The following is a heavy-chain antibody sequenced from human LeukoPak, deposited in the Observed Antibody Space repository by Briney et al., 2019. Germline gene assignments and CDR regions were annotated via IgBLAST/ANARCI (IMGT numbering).Heavy chain of an antibody. CDR1: GFTFSNYV. J-gene: IGHJ5*02. D-gene: IGHD5-18*01. CDR2: IRNSGDST. V-gene: IGHV3-23*01. Sequence: GGSQRLSCAASGFTFSNYVMSWVRQAPGKGLEWVSAIRNSGDSTYYIDSVKGRFTISRDNSENTLYLQMNSLRAEDTAVYYCARMVTGFPNWFDPWGQGTLVTVSS. CDR3: ARMVTGFPNWFDP.